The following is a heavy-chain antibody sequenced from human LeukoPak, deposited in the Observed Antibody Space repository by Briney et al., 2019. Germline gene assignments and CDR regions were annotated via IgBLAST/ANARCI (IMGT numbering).Heavy chain of an antibody. CDR1: GGSISSGDYY. J-gene: IGHJ4*02. CDR3: ARGWRPGRGYQTGLFDY. D-gene: IGHD3-22*01. V-gene: IGHV4-30-4*01. CDR2: IYYSGST. Sequence: PSQTLSLTCTVSGGSISSGDYYWSWIRQPPGKGLEWIGYIYYSGSTYYNPSLKSRVTISVDTSKNQFSLKLSSVTAADTAVYYCARGWRPGRGYQTGLFDYWGQGTLVTVSS.